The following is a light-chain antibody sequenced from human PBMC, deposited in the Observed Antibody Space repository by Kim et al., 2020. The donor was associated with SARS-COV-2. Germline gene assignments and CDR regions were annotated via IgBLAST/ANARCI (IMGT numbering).Light chain of an antibody. CDR3: QQYGTSPFT. Sequence: DIVLTQSPGTLSLSPGGRATLSCRASQSINSRYLTWYQQKSGQAPRLLIYGASNRATYIPDRFSGSGSGTDFTLTISTLEPEDSAVYYCQQYGTSPFTFGQGTRLEIK. J-gene: IGKJ5*01. CDR2: GAS. V-gene: IGKV3-20*01. CDR1: QSINSRY.